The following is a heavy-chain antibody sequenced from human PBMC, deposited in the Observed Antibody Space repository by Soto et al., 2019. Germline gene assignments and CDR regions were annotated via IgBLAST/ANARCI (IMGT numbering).Heavy chain of an antibody. V-gene: IGHV1-18*01. J-gene: IGHJ5*02. CDR2: ISAYNGNT. CDR1: GYTSTSYG. D-gene: IGHD5-18*01. Sequence: GASVKVSCKASGYTSTSYGISWVRQAPGQGLEWMGWISAYNGNTNYAQKLQGRVTMTTDTSTSTAYMELRSLRSDDTAVYYCARDLRGYRYGNNWFDPWGQGTLVTVSS. CDR3: ARDLRGYRYGNNWFDP.